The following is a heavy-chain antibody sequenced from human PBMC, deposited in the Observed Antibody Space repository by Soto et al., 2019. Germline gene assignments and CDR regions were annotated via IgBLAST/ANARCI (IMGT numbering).Heavy chain of an antibody. CDR3: AKVFSPEGGNYFEY. Sequence: EVQLLESGGGLVQPGGSLRLSCVGSGFTFSKYAMNWVRQAPGKGLEWVSAISNSFSDGNTHYADSVKRRFTTSRDNDKNTVFLEMNSLRGEDTAVYYCAKVFSPEGGNYFEYWGQGTLVTVSS. CDR2: ISNSFSDGNT. J-gene: IGHJ4*02. V-gene: IGHV3-23*01. CDR1: GFTFSKYA.